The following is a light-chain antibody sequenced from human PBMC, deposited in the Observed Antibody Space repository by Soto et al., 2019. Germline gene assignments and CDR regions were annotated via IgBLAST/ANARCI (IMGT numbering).Light chain of an antibody. CDR2: DAS. J-gene: IGKJ1*01. CDR3: QQYNSYWP. Sequence: RVTQSPSALSASVGDRVTITCRASQSISSWLAWYQQKPGKAPKLLIYDASSLESGVPSRFSGSGSGTEFTLTISSLQPDDFATYYSQQYNSYWPFGQGTKVAIK. V-gene: IGKV1-5*01. CDR1: QSISSW.